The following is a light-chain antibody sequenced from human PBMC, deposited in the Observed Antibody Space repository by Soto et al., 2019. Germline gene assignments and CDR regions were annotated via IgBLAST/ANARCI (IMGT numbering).Light chain of an antibody. CDR2: DVS. Sequence: QPALTQPRSVSGSPGQSVTISCTGTSSDVGGYNYVSWYQQHPGKAPKLMIYDVSQRPSGVPDRFSGSKSGNTASLTISGLQADDEADYYCCSYAGSYIFVFGTGTKVTVL. J-gene: IGLJ1*01. V-gene: IGLV2-11*01. CDR1: SSDVGGYNY. CDR3: CSYAGSYIFV.